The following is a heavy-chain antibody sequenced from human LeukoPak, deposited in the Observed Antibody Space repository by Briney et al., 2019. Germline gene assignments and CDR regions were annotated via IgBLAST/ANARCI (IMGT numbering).Heavy chain of an antibody. Sequence: SETLSLTCTVSGGSISSYYYGWVRQPPGKGLEWIGKIYYTGSTNYNPSLESRVTISIDTSKNHFSLRLNSVTAADTAVFYCACGDSAGFQHWGPGTLVTVSS. CDR2: IYYTGST. D-gene: IGHD2-21*01. CDR1: GGSISSYY. CDR3: ACGDSAGFQH. J-gene: IGHJ1*01. V-gene: IGHV4-59*01.